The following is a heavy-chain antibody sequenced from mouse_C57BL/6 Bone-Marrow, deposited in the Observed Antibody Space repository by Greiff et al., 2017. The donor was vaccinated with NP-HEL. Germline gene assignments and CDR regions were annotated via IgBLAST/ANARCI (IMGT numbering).Heavy chain of an antibody. J-gene: IGHJ3*01. Sequence: VQLQQSGAELVRPGASVKLSCTASGFNIKDDYMHWVKQRPEQGLEWIGWIDPENGDTEYASKFQGKATITADTSSNTAYLQLSSLTSEDTAVYYCTPLMAVLPRYWGQGTLVTVSA. CDR2: IDPENGDT. CDR1: GFNIKDDY. CDR3: TPLMAVLPRY. V-gene: IGHV14-4*01. D-gene: IGHD1-1*02.